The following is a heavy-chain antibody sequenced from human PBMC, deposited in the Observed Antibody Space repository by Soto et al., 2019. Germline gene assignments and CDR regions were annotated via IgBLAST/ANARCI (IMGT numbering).Heavy chain of an antibody. CDR3: ERAGRSRYYDFWSGYYDWFDP. Sequence: SETLSLTCAVYGGSFSGYYWSWIRQPPGKGLEWIGEINHSGSTNYNPSLKSRVTISVDTSKNQFSLKLSSVTAADTAVYYCERAGRSRYYDFWSGYYDWFDPWGQGTLVTVSS. J-gene: IGHJ5*02. V-gene: IGHV4-34*01. D-gene: IGHD3-3*01. CDR2: INHSGST. CDR1: GGSFSGYY.